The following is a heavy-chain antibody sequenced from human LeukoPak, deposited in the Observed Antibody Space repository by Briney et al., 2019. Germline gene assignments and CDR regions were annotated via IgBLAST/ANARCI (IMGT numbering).Heavy chain of an antibody. Sequence: ASVKVSCKASGYTFTGYYMRWVRQAPGQGLEWMGWLNPNSGGTNYAQNFQGRVTMTRDTSISTAYMEVSRLTSDDTAVYYCASVYSSGWNFHYWGQGTLVTVSP. CDR3: ASVYSSGWNFHY. D-gene: IGHD6-19*01. J-gene: IGHJ4*02. V-gene: IGHV1-2*02. CDR1: GYTFTGYY. CDR2: LNPNSGGT.